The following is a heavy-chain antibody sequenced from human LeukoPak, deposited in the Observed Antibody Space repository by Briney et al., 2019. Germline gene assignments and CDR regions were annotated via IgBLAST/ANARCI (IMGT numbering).Heavy chain of an antibody. CDR2: VSGGGHNT. CDR1: GFTFSSYA. D-gene: IGHD1-26*01. J-gene: IGHJ4*02. V-gene: IGHV3-23*01. Sequence: HPGGSLRLSCVASGFTFSSYAMSWVRQAPGKGLEWVSVVSGGGHNTYYADSVKGRFTISRDNSKNTLYLQMNSLRAEDTALYYCAKAHSGSYYSGINWGQGTLVTVSS. CDR3: AKAHSGSYYSGIN.